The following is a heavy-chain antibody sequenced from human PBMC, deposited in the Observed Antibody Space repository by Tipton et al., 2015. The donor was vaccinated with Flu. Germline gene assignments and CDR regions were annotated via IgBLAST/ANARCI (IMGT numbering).Heavy chain of an antibody. CDR1: RFTFGDYA. CDR3: TRDLSADYGDYLYFYSGMGV. J-gene: IGHJ6*02. Sequence: SLRLSCTASRFTFGDYAMSWVRQAPGKGLGWVGFIRSKAYGGTTEYAASVKGRFTISRDDSKSIAYLQMNSLKTEDTAVYYCTRDLSADYGDYLYFYSGMGVWGQGTPVTVSS. V-gene: IGHV3-49*04. D-gene: IGHD4-17*01. CDR2: IRSKAYGGTT.